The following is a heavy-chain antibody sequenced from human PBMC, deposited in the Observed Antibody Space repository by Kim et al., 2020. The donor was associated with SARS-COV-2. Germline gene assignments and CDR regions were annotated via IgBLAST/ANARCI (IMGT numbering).Heavy chain of an antibody. CDR1: GFTFSSYA. CDR3: VKVDTAFYYYTMDV. CDR2: ISSNGGST. J-gene: IGHJ6*02. V-gene: IGHV3-64D*09. Sequence: GGSQRLSCSASGFTFSSYAMHWVRQAPGKGLEYVSGISSNGGSTYYADSVKGRFTISRDNSKNTLYLQMSSLRAEDTAVYYCVKVDTAFYYYTMDVWGQGTTVTVSS. D-gene: IGHD5-18*01.